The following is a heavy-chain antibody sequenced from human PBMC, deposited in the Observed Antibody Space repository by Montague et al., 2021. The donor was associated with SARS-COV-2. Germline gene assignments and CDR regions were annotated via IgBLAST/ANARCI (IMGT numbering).Heavy chain of an antibody. Sequence: SETLSLTCSVSGGSIVTGDYYWAWSRQPPGKGLEWIGSIFHSGTTYSAPSLRGRVTISVDTSKNQFSLKLISVTAADTAFYYCVRGYTGSSQASWGQGTLVTVSS. J-gene: IGHJ5*02. CDR2: IFHSGTT. CDR1: GGSIVTGDYY. V-gene: IGHV4-39*01. D-gene: IGHD6-6*01. CDR3: VRGYTGSSQAS.